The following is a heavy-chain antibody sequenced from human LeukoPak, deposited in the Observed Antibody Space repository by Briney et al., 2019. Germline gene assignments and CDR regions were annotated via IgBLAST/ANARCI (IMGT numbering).Heavy chain of an antibody. D-gene: IGHD6-13*01. J-gene: IGHJ2*01. CDR1: GFTFSSYW. V-gene: IGHV3-7*01. CDR2: IKQDVTEK. Sequence: GGSLRLSCAASGFTFSSYWMSWVRQAPGKGLEWVAYIKQDVTEKYYVDSVKGRLTTSRDNAKNSLFLQMNSLRVEDTALYYCARVSAAGTGFLDLWGRGTLVLVSA. CDR3: ARVSAAGTGFLDL.